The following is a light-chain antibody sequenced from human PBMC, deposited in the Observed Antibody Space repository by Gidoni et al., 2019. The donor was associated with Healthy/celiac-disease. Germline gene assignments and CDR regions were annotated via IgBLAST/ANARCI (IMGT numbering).Light chain of an antibody. Sequence: SYVMTQPPSVSVAPGKTATIACGGNHIGSNSVHWYQQKPGLAPVLVIYYDSDRPSGIPERFSGSNSGNTATLTISRVEAEDEADYYCQVWDSSSDHYVFGTGTMLTVL. J-gene: IGLJ1*01. CDR3: QVWDSSSDHYV. V-gene: IGLV3-21*04. CDR2: YDS. CDR1: HIGSNS.